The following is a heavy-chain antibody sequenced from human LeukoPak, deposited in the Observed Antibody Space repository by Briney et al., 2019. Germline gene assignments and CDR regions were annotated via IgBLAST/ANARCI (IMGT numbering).Heavy chain of an antibody. CDR2: INPNSGGT. CDR1: GYTFTGYY. CDR3: ARDYDYGENFDY. D-gene: IGHD4-17*01. Sequence: ASVKVSCKASGYTFTGYYMHWVRQAPGQGLEWMGWINPNSGGTNYAQKFQGRVTMTRDTSISTAYMEESRLRSDDTAVYYCARDYDYGENFDYWGQGTLVTVSS. J-gene: IGHJ4*02. V-gene: IGHV1-2*02.